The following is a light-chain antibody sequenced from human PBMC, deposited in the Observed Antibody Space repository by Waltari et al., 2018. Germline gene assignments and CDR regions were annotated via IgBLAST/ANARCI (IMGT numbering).Light chain of an antibody. J-gene: IGLJ7*01. Sequence: QSVLTQPPSVSAAPGQRVTISCHGGSSTIGNNSVSWYRQFPGTAPKLLIYENTERPSGIPGRFSGSKSGTSATLDITGLQAGDEADYYCGTWDSSLSGAVFGGGTHLTVL. CDR3: GTWDSSLSGAV. CDR1: SSTIGNNS. CDR2: ENT. V-gene: IGLV1-51*02.